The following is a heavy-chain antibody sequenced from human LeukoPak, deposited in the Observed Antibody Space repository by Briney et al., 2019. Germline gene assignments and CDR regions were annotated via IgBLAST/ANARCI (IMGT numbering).Heavy chain of an antibody. J-gene: IGHJ2*01. CDR2: ISSSGTYI. D-gene: IGHD1-14*01. CDR1: GFTFSRYS. V-gene: IGHV3-21*01. CDR3: ARVSESEWNFDL. Sequence: GGSLRLSCVASGFTFSRYSMNWVRQAPGKGLEWVSSISSSGTYIYYADSMKGRFTLSRDNAKNSLYLQMNSLRAEDTAVYYCARVSESEWNFDLWDRGTLVTVSS.